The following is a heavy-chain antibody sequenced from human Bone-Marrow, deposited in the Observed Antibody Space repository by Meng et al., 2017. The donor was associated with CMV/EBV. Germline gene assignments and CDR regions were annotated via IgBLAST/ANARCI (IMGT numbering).Heavy chain of an antibody. CDR2: VSYDGRNK. D-gene: IGHD3-10*01. CDR3: ARDIRSYPTGVHF. V-gene: IGHV3-30*03. CDR1: GFMFSNCV. Sequence: GESLKISCAASGFMFSNCVMYWVRQAPGKGLEWVAVVSYDGRNKYYADSAKGRFTISRDNSKSSLYLQMNSLRPEDTAVYYCARDIRSYPTGVHFWGQGTLVTVSS. J-gene: IGHJ4*02.